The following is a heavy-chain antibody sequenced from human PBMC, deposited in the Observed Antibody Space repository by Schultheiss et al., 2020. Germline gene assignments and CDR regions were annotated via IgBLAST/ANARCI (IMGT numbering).Heavy chain of an antibody. V-gene: IGHV4-39*07. Sequence: SETLSLTCTVSGGSISSSSYYWGWIRQPPGKGLECIGSIHYSGNTYSNPSLKSRVTISADTSKNQFSLKLSSVTAADTAVYYCAKVRRYCSGPSCYLGVHWYFDLWGRGTLVTVSS. D-gene: IGHD2-2*01. CDR1: GGSISSSSYY. CDR2: IHYSGNT. CDR3: AKVRRYCSGPSCYLGVHWYFDL. J-gene: IGHJ2*01.